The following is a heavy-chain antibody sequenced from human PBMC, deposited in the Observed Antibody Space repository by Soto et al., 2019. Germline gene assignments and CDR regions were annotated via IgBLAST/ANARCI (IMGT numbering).Heavy chain of an antibody. J-gene: IGHJ4*02. Sequence: SETLSLTCTVSTPSISLGTRDWAWVRQHPGRGLEWLGYIFHSGRTHYSPSLSSRLTLSIDTSNNQPSLNLRSVTAADTAVYYCARGLKWPDYSRQGTLVTLYS. CDR2: IFHSGRT. V-gene: IGHV4-31*03. CDR3: ARGLKWPDY. D-gene: IGHD5-12*01. CDR1: TPSISLGTRD.